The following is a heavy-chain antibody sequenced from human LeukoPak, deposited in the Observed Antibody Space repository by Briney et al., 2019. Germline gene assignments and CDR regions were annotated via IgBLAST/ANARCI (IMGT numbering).Heavy chain of an antibody. D-gene: IGHD6-19*01. CDR2: ISSGGTTI. Sequence: GGSLRLSCAASGFAFSDYYMTWIRRAPGKGLEWVSYISSGGTTIYYADSVKGRFTISRDNAKNSLYLQMNSLRAEDTAVYYCARARLSVAGDYFDYWGQGTLVTVSS. J-gene: IGHJ4*02. CDR1: GFAFSDYY. CDR3: ARARLSVAGDYFDY. V-gene: IGHV3-11*01.